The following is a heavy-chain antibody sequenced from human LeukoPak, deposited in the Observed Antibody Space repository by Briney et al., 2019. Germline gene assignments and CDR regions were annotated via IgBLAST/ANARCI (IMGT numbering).Heavy chain of an antibody. V-gene: IGHV3-21*01. Sequence: PGGSLRLSCAASGFTFSSYSMNWVRQAPGKGLEWVSSISSSSSYIYYADSVKGRFTISRDNAKNSLYLQMNSLRAEDMAVYYCARAPYSSAPRYFDYWGQGTLVTVSS. D-gene: IGHD6-19*01. CDR2: ISSSSSYI. CDR1: GFTFSSYS. J-gene: IGHJ4*02. CDR3: ARAPYSSAPRYFDY.